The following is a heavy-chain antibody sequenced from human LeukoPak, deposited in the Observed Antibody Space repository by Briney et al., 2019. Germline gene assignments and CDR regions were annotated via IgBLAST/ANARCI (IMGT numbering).Heavy chain of an antibody. CDR3: ARNDYGDYYGAFDI. D-gene: IGHD4-17*01. V-gene: IGHV4-59*08. CDR1: GGSVSSYY. J-gene: IGHJ3*02. Sequence: SETLSLTCTVSGGSVSSYYWSWIRQPPGKGLEWIGYIYYSGSTNYNPSLKSRVTISVDTSKNQFSLKLSSVTAADTAVYYCARNDYGDYYGAFDIWGQGTMVTVSS. CDR2: IYYSGST.